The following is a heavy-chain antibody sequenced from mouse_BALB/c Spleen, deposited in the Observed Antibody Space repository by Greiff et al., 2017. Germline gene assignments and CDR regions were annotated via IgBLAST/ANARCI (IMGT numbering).Heavy chain of an antibody. CDR3: TRSTVGYYYAMDY. CDR2: INPSNGGT. Sequence: QVQLKQSGAELVKPGASVKLSCKASGYTFTSYYMYWVKQRPGQGLEWIGEINPSNGGTNFNEKFKSKATLTVDKSSSTAYMQLSSLTSEDSAVYYCTRSTVGYYYAMDYWGQGTSVTVSS. D-gene: IGHD2-1*01. V-gene: IGHV1S81*02. J-gene: IGHJ4*01. CDR1: GYTFTSYY.